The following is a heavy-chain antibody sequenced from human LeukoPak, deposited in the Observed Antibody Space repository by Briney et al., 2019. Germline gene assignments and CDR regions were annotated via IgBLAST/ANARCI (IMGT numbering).Heavy chain of an antibody. J-gene: IGHJ4*02. Sequence: QPGASLRLSCAASGFTFSSYAMSWVRQAPGKGLEWVSAISGSGGSTYYADSVKGRFTISRDNSKNTLYLQMNSLRAEDTAVYYCAKAWFSGYYSDFDYWGQGTLVTVSS. D-gene: IGHD3-22*01. CDR1: GFTFSSYA. V-gene: IGHV3-23*01. CDR2: ISGSGGST. CDR3: AKAWFSGYYSDFDY.